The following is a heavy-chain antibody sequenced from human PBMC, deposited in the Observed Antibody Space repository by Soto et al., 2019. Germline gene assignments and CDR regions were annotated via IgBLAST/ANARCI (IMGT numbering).Heavy chain of an antibody. CDR3: AKATGYYYEYSPGDY. D-gene: IGHD3-22*01. Sequence: QVQLVESGGGVVQPGRSLRLSCAASGLTFSSYGMHWVRQAPGKGLEWVAVISYDGSNKYYADSVKGRFTISRDNSKNTLYLQMNSLRAEDTAVYYCAKATGYYYEYSPGDYWGQGTLVTVSS. V-gene: IGHV3-30*18. CDR2: ISYDGSNK. J-gene: IGHJ4*02. CDR1: GLTFSSYG.